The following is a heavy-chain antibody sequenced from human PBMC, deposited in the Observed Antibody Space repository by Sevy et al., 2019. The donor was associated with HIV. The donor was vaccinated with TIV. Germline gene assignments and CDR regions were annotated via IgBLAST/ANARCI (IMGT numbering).Heavy chain of an antibody. D-gene: IGHD5-18*01. CDR1: GFTFSSYS. J-gene: IGHJ4*02. CDR3: ARVHLSRGVTAMVLGFDY. CDR2: ISSSSSYI. Sequence: GGSLRLSCAASGFTFSSYSMNWVRQAPGKGLEWVSSISSSSSYIYYADSVKGRFTISRDNAKNSLYLQMNSLRAEDMAVYYCARVHLSRGVTAMVLGFDYWGQGTLVTVSS. V-gene: IGHV3-21*01.